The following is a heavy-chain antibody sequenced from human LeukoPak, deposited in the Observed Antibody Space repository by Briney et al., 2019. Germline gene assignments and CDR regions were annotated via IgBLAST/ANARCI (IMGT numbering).Heavy chain of an antibody. Sequence: GGSPRLSCAASGFTFDDYAMHWVRQALGKGLEWVSLISGDGGSTYYADSVKGRFTISRDNSKNSLYLQMNSLRTEDTALYYCAKDIVGVGFGELPYYYYYGMDVWGQGTTVTVSS. CDR3: AKDIVGVGFGELPYYYYYGMDV. CDR2: ISGDGGST. J-gene: IGHJ6*02. V-gene: IGHV3-43*02. CDR1: GFTFDDYA. D-gene: IGHD3-10*01.